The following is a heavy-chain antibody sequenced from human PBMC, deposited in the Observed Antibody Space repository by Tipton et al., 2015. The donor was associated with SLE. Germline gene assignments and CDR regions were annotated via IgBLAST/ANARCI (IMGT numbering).Heavy chain of an antibody. CDR2: IYDIGTT. CDR3: RGTPYYQYYMDV. CDR1: GGPISTKNYY. V-gene: IGHV4-61*02. Sequence: LRLSCTVSGGPISTKNYYWSWIRQPAGKGLEWIGRIYDIGTTNYNPSLRSRVTTSVDTSKNQFSLRLSSVTAADTAVYYCRGTPYYQYYMDVWGKGTTVTVS. D-gene: IGHD2-15*01. J-gene: IGHJ6*03.